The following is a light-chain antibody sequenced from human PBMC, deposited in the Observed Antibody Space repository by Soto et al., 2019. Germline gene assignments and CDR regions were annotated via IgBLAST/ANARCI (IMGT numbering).Light chain of an antibody. CDR2: GNS. V-gene: IGLV1-40*01. CDR3: QSYDSSLSGYV. CDR1: NSNIGANND. Sequence: QSVLTQPPSVSGAPGQRVTISCTGSNSNIGANNDVHWYQQLPGTAPKLLIYGNSNRPSGVPDRFSGSKSGTSASLAITGLQAEDEADYYCQSYDSSLSGYVFGTGTKLTVL. J-gene: IGLJ1*01.